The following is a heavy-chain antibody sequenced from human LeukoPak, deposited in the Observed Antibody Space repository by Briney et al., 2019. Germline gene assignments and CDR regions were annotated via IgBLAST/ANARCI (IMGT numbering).Heavy chain of an antibody. D-gene: IGHD4-17*01. V-gene: IGHV3-30-3*01. J-gene: IGHJ5*02. CDR1: GFTFSSYA. CDR2: ISYDGSNK. Sequence: GESLKISCAASGFTFSSYAMHWVRQAPGKGLEWVAVISYDGSNKYYADSVKGRFTISRDNSKNTLYLQMNSLRAEDTAVYYCARAFNYGDYVSWFDPWGQGTLVTVSS. CDR3: ARAFNYGDYVSWFDP.